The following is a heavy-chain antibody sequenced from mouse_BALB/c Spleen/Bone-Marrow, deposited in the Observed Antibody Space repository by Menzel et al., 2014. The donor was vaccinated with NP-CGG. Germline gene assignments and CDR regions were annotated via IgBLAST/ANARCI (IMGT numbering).Heavy chain of an antibody. Sequence: QVQLKQSGAELVRPGASVKLSCKTSGYTFTSYWINWVKQRPGQGLEWIGNIYPSDNYTNYNQKFKDKATLTVDISSTTAYKQLSSPTSEDSAVYYCTRTYEYFDYWGQGTTLTVSS. CDR1: GYTFTSYW. J-gene: IGHJ2*01. CDR3: TRTYEYFDY. CDR2: IYPSDNYT. V-gene: IGHV1-69*02. D-gene: IGHD2-3*01.